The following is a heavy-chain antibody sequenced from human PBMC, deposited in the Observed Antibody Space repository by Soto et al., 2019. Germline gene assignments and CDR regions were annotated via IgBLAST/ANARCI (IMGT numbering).Heavy chain of an antibody. D-gene: IGHD5-12*01. CDR3: AIHPTGYEDS. J-gene: IGHJ5*02. V-gene: IGHV5-51*01. Sequence: PGESLKISCKGSGYSFTSYWIGWVRQMPGKGLEWMGIIHPSDFDTRYSPSFQGQVTISADKSISTAYLQWSSLRASDTAMYYCAIHPTGYEDSWGQGTLVTVSS. CDR1: GYSFTSYW. CDR2: IHPSDFDT.